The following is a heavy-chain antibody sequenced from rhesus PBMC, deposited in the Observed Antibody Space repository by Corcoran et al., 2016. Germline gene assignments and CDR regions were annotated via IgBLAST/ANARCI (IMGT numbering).Heavy chain of an antibody. V-gene: IGHV2S1*01. CDR1: GFSLSTSGMG. Sequence: QVTLKESGPALVNPTQTLTMTCTFSGFSLSTSGMGLGWFRQPPRKPLEWLAHIYWNDDKYYNTSLKSRLTISKDTSKNQVVLTMTNMDPVDTATYDCARNAVGTTHYGFDSWGQGVVVTVSS. CDR2: IYWNDDK. J-gene: IGHJ6*01. CDR3: ARNAVGTTHYGFDS. D-gene: IGHD1-14*01.